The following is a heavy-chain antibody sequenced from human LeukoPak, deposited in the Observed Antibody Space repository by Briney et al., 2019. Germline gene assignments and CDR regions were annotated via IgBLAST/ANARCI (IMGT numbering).Heavy chain of an antibody. D-gene: IGHD1-26*01. CDR1: GGSISSYY. CDR2: IYYSGST. J-gene: IGHJ4*02. V-gene: IGHV4-59*08. Sequence: SETLSLTCTVSGGSISSYYWSWIRQPPGKGLEWIGYIYYSGSTNYNLSLKSRVTISVDTSKNQFSLKLSFVTAADTAVYYCAAAWSGSYGYFDYWGQGTLVTVSS. CDR3: AAAWSGSYGYFDY.